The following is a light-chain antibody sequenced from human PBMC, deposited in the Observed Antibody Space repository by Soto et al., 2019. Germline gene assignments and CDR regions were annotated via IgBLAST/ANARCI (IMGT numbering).Light chain of an antibody. V-gene: IGLV1-40*01. CDR3: QSYDSGLDRV. CDR2: ANS. CDR1: SSNIGANYD. J-gene: IGLJ2*01. Sequence: QSVLTQPPSVSGAPGQRVTISCTGGSSNIGANYDVHWYQQLPGTAPKLLIYANSNRPSGVPDRFSGSKSGTSASLAITGLQPEDEADYYCQSYDSGLDRVVGGGTKLTVL.